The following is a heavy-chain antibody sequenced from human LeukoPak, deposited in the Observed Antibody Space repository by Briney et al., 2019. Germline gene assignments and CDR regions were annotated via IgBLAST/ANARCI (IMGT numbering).Heavy chain of an antibody. J-gene: IGHJ6*02. CDR2: INPSGGST. V-gene: IGHV1-46*01. D-gene: IGHD2-15*01. Sequence: ASVKVSCKASGYTFTSYYMHWVRQAPGQGLEWMGIINPSGGSTSYAQKFQGRVTMTRDTSTSTVYMELSSLRSEDTAVYYRASCSGGSLPIYYYYYGMDVWGQGTTVTVSS. CDR3: ASCSGGSLPIYYYYYGMDV. CDR1: GYTFTSYY.